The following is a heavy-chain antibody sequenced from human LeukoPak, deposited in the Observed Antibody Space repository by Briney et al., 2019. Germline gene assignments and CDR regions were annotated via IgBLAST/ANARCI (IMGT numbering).Heavy chain of an antibody. CDR3: VRGTGY. Sequence: GGSLRLSCSVSGFTFSTYVMHWVRQAPGKGLEYFSAISSNGDNTYYADSEKGRFTISRDNSKNTLYLQMSSLRADDTAVYYCVRGTGYWGQGTLVTVSS. V-gene: IGHV3-64D*06. CDR2: ISSNGDNT. J-gene: IGHJ4*02. CDR1: GFTFSTYV.